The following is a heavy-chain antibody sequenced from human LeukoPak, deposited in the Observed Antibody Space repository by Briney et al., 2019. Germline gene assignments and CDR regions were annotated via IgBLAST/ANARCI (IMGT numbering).Heavy chain of an antibody. CDR2: IKQDGSDK. V-gene: IGHV3-7*01. D-gene: IGHD1-14*01. Sequence: GGSLRLSCAASGFTFTKYWMTWVRQAPGKGLEWVGNIKQDGSDKNYMDSVKGRFTISRDNTKNSVYLQMSSLRAEDTAVYYCARGVWGPEYWGQGTLVTVSS. J-gene: IGHJ4*02. CDR1: GFTFTKYW. CDR3: ARGVWGPEY.